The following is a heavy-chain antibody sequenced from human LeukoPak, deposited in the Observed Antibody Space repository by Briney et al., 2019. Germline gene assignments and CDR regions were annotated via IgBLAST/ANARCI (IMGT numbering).Heavy chain of an antibody. J-gene: IGHJ5*02. CDR2: INPSGGST. CDR3: ARDYAGYYDSSGYYR. V-gene: IGHV1-46*01. Sequence: ASVKVSCKASGYTFTSYYMHWVRQAPGQGLEWMGIINPSGGSTSYAQKFQGRVTMTRDTSTSTVYMELRSLRSDDTAVYYCARDYAGYYDSSGYYRWGQGTLVTVSS. CDR1: GYTFTSYY. D-gene: IGHD3-22*01.